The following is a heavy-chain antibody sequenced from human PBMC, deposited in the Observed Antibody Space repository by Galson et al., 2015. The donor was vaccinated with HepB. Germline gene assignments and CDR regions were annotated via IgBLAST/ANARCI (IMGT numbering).Heavy chain of an antibody. V-gene: IGHV3-30-3*01. CDR1: GFTFSSYA. D-gene: IGHD1-1*01. CDR3: ATATNSPSYIDFFHY. Sequence: SLRLSCAASGFTFSSYAMHWVRQAPGKGLEWVAVISYDGSNKYYADSVKGRFTISRDNSKNTLYLQMNSLRAEDTAVYYCATATNSPSYIDFFHYSGHATLVTASP. CDR2: ISYDGSNK. J-gene: IGHJ4*01.